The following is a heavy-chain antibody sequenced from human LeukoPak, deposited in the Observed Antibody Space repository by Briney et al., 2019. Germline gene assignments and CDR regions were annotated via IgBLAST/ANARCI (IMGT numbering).Heavy chain of an antibody. D-gene: IGHD5-24*01. CDR3: ARELIIEGGYNPSEGFDYYYGMDV. CDR2: IYSGGST. Sequence: GGSLRLSCAASGFTVSSNYMSWVRQAPGKGLEWVSVIYSGGSTYYADSVKGRFTISRDNAKNSLYLQMNSLRAEDTAVYYCARELIIEGGYNPSEGFDYYYGMDVWGQGTTVTVSS. CDR1: GFTVSSNY. J-gene: IGHJ6*02. V-gene: IGHV3-66*01.